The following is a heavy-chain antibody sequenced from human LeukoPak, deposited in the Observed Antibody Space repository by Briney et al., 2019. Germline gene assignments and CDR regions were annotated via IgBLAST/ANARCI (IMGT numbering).Heavy chain of an antibody. CDR3: AKGEWGTGYYSDY. CDR1: GFTFSSYA. J-gene: IGHJ4*02. D-gene: IGHD3/OR15-3a*01. CDR2: IRYDGNNK. V-gene: IGHV3-30*02. Sequence: GGSLRLSCAASGFTFSSYAMHWVRQAPGKGLEWVAFIRYDGNNKYYADSVKGRFTISRDNSKNTLYLQMNSLRAEDTAVYYCAKGEWGTGYYSDYWGQGTLVTVSS.